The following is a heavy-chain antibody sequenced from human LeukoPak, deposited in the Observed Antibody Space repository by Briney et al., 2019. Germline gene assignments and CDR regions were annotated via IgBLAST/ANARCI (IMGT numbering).Heavy chain of an antibody. V-gene: IGHV1-18*01. D-gene: IGHD3-22*01. CDR3: ARDYYYDTGGYNYPDY. Sequence: ASVKVSCKASGYTFNSYGITWVRQAPGQGLEWMGWISGYNGNTRYAQKLQGRVTMTTDTSTSTAYMELRSLRSDDTAVYYCARDYYYDTGGYNYPDYWGQGTLVTVSS. CDR1: GYTFNSYG. CDR2: ISGYNGNT. J-gene: IGHJ4*02.